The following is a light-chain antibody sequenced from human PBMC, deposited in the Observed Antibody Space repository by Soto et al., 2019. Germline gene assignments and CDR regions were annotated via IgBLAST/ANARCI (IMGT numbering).Light chain of an antibody. CDR1: QSVSSNF. Sequence: EIVMTQSPATLSVSPGERATLSCRASQSVSSNFLAWYQEKPGQAPRLLIYGASSRATGIPDRFSGSGSGTDFTLTISSLEPEDFAVYYCHQYDSWTFGQGTKVDIK. V-gene: IGKV3-20*01. CDR2: GAS. CDR3: HQYDSWT. J-gene: IGKJ1*01.